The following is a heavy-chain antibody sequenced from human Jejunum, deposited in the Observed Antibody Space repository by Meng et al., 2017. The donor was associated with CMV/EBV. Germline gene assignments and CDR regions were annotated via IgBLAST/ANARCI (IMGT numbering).Heavy chain of an antibody. D-gene: IGHD3-3*01. J-gene: IGHJ6*02. CDR2: ISYDGSNK. CDR3: ARGGGPPYYDFWSGYYTSDRPYYYGMDV. V-gene: IGHV3-30*04. Sequence: PGKGLEWVAVISYDGSNKSYADSVKGRFTISRDNSKNTLYLQMSSLRAEDTAVYYCARGGGPPYYDFWSGYYTSDRPYYYGMDVWGQGTTVTVSS.